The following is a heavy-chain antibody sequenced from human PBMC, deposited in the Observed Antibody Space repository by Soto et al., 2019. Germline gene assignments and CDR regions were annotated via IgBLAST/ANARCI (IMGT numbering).Heavy chain of an antibody. CDR1: GYTFNKYP. CDR3: ARKDYYDSGIYYFDY. V-gene: IGHV1-3*01. Sequence: QVQVVQSGAEVKKPGASVKVSCKTSGYTFNKYPIHWVRQAPGQGLEWMGWINPANGDTGYSQKFKDRVTISRDTSASTAYMELSSLRSEDTAVYYCARKDYYDSGIYYFDYWGQGTLVTVSS. CDR2: INPANGDT. J-gene: IGHJ4*02. D-gene: IGHD3-22*01.